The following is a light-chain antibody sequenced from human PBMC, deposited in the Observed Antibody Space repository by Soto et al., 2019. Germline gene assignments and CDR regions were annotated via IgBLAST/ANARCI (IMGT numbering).Light chain of an antibody. Sequence: DIQMTQSPSTLSASVGDRVTITCRASQSISSWLGWYQQKPGKAPKLLIYDASSLESGVPSRFSGSGSGTEFTLTISSLQPDDFATYYCQQYNSYSLTFGPGTKVDIK. CDR1: QSISSW. CDR2: DAS. CDR3: QQYNSYSLT. J-gene: IGKJ3*01. V-gene: IGKV1-5*01.